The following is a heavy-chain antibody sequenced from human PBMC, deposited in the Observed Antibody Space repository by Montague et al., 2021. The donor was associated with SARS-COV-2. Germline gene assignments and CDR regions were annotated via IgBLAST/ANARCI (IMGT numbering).Heavy chain of an antibody. CDR1: GFSISSGFY. J-gene: IGHJ4*02. CDR2: VYHSGYT. CDR3: ARRGYTGSDYFDY. V-gene: IGHV4-38-2*01. D-gene: IGHD5-12*01. Sequence: SETLSLTCSVSGFSISSGFYWAWIRQSPGKGPEWIGTVYHSGYTHYNPSLKGRVTVSIDTSKNPFSLTVTSVTAADTAVYFCARRGYTGSDYFDYWGQGTPVTVSS.